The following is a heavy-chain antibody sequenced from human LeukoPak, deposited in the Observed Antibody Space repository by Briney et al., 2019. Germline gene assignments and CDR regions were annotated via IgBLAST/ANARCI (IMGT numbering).Heavy chain of an antibody. D-gene: IGHD3-16*01. CDR1: GYTFTTHV. V-gene: IGHV1-18*01. Sequence: ASVKVSCKASGYTFTTHVIIWVRQAPGQGLEWMGWISGYNGNTNYAQKLRARVTMTTDTSTSTAYMELRSLRSDDTAVYYCARADHRLGEGFDYWGQGTLVTVSS. J-gene: IGHJ4*02. CDR3: ARADHRLGEGFDY. CDR2: ISGYNGNT.